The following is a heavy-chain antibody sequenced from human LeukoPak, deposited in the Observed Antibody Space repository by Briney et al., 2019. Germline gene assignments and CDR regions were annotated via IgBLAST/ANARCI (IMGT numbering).Heavy chain of an antibody. CDR1: GFTFSDCH. D-gene: IGHD2-15*01. V-gene: IGHV3-33*01. Sequence: GGSLRLSCAASGFTFSDCHIHWVRPAPGKGLDWVALIWYDEDAKFYADSVKGRFTISRDNSKDTLYLQMNSLGVEDTAVYYCARERGGDAFDIWGQGTMVTVSS. CDR2: IWYDEDAK. J-gene: IGHJ3*02. CDR3: ARERGGDAFDI.